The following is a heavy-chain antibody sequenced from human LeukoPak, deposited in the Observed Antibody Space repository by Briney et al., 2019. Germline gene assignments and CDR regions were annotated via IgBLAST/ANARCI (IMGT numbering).Heavy chain of an antibody. CDR3: ATNLFCASASCL. J-gene: IGHJ4*02. V-gene: IGHV3-21*03. D-gene: IGHD2-2*01. CDR2: IGSAGNYI. CDR1: GFTFSDYT. Sequence: GESLSLSCAASGFTFSDYTMNWVRQAPGKGLEWLASIGSAGNYIFYADSVHGRFTISRDNANDALYLEMQSLRVEDTATYYCATNLFCASASCLWGEGTLVTVSS.